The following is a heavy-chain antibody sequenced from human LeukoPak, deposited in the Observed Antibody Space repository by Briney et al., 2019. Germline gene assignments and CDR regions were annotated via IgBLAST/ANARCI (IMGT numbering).Heavy chain of an antibody. Sequence: PGGSLRLSCAASGFTFSSYSMSWVRQAPGKGLEWVSSISSSSYIYYADSVKGRFTISRDNAKNSLYLQMNSLRAEDTAVYYCARSLPYDSSGFDYWGQGTLVTVSS. CDR2: ISSSSYI. D-gene: IGHD3-22*01. CDR1: GFTFSSYS. CDR3: ARSLPYDSSGFDY. J-gene: IGHJ4*02. V-gene: IGHV3-21*06.